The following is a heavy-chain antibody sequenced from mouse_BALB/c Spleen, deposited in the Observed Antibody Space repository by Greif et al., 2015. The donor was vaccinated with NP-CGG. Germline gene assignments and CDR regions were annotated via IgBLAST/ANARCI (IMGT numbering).Heavy chain of an antibody. V-gene: IGHV1-5*01. D-gene: IGHD2-14*01. CDR1: GYSFTSYW. CDR2: IYPGNSDT. Sequence: EVHLVESGTVLARPGASVKMSCKASGYSFTSYWMHWVKQRPGQGLEWIGAIYPGNSDTSYNQKFKGKAKLTAVTSASTAYMELSSLTNEDSAVYYCTRSYRYDDYYAMDCWGQGTSVTVSS. CDR3: TRSYRYDDYYAMDC. J-gene: IGHJ4*01.